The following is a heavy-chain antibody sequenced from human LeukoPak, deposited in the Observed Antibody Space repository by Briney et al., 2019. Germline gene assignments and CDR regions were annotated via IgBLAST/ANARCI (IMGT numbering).Heavy chain of an antibody. CDR1: GFTFSAYW. Sequence: GGSLRLSCVSSGFTFSAYWMSWVRQAPGKGLEWVANMKKDGSVQYYVDSVKGRFTISRDNANKSLYLQMNSLRDEDTAVYYCATDGSSFDYWGQGTLVTVSS. CDR3: ATDGSSFDY. J-gene: IGHJ4*02. V-gene: IGHV3-7*01. D-gene: IGHD1-1*01. CDR2: MKKDGSVQ.